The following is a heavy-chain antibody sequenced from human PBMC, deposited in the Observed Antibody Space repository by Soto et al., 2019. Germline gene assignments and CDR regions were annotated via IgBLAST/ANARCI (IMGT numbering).Heavy chain of an antibody. CDR3: ASSLDLYDYVWGSYRRQDY. Sequence: SGGSLRLSCAASGFTFSSYSMNWVRQAPGKGLEWVSSISSSSSYIYYADSVKGRFTISRDNAKNSLYLQMNSLRAEDTAVYYCASSLDLYDYVWGSYRRQDYWGQGTLVTVSS. V-gene: IGHV3-21*01. CDR2: ISSSSSYI. J-gene: IGHJ4*02. CDR1: GFTFSSYS. D-gene: IGHD3-16*02.